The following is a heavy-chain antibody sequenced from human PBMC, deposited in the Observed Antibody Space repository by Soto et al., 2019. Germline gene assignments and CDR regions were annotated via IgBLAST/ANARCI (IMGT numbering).Heavy chain of an antibody. D-gene: IGHD3-3*01. Sequence: QVQLVQSGAEVKKPGASVKVSCKASGYTFTSYGISWVRQAPGQGLEWMEWISAYNGNTNYAQKLQGRVTMTTDTSTSTAYMELRSLRSDDTAVYYCARSESYDFWRHYYYGMDVWGQGTTVTVSS. CDR1: GYTFTSYG. J-gene: IGHJ6*02. CDR3: ARSESYDFWRHYYYGMDV. CDR2: ISAYNGNT. V-gene: IGHV1-18*01.